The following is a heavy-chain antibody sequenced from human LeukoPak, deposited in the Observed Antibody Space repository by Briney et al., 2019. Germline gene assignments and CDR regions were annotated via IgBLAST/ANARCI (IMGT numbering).Heavy chain of an antibody. V-gene: IGHV4-30-4*01. J-gene: IGHJ3*02. CDR3: ASHKIFGVVHDAFDI. Sequence: SQTLSLTCTVSGGSISSGDYYWSWIRQPPGKGLEWIGYIYYSGSTYYNPPLKSRVTISVDTSKNQFSLKLSSVTAADTAVYYCASHKIFGVVHDAFDIWGQGTMVTVSS. CDR1: GGSISSGDYY. D-gene: IGHD3-3*01. CDR2: IYYSGST.